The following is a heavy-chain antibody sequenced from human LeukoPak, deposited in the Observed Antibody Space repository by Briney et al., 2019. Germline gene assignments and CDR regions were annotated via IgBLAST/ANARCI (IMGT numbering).Heavy chain of an antibody. CDR2: IYHSGST. D-gene: IGHD3-22*01. CDR3: ARDGSNYYDSTAGLDP. CDR1: GGSISSGGYS. J-gene: IGHJ5*02. Sequence: SGTLSLTCAVSGGSISSGGYSWSWIRQPPGKGLEWIGYIYHSGSTYYNPSLKSRVTISVDRSKNQFSLKLSSVTAADTAVYYCARDGSNYYDSTAGLDPWGQGTLVTVSS. V-gene: IGHV4-30-2*01.